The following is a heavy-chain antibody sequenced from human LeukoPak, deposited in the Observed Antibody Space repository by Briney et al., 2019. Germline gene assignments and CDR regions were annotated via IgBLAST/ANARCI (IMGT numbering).Heavy chain of an antibody. J-gene: IGHJ4*02. D-gene: IGHD4-17*01. Sequence: PGRSLRLSCAASGFTFDDYAMHWVRQAPGKGLEWVSGISWNSGSIGYADSVKGRFTISRDNAKNSLYLQMNSLRAEDTALYYCAKEKYGDYLDYWGQGTLVTVSS. CDR2: ISWNSGSI. CDR3: AKEKYGDYLDY. V-gene: IGHV3-9*01. CDR1: GFTFDDYA.